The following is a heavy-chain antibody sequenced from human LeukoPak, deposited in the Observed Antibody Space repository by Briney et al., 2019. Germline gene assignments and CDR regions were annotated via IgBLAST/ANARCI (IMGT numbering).Heavy chain of an antibody. CDR2: VNESGGT. CDR3: ARGQGATLPQVGKNWFDP. J-gene: IGHJ5*02. D-gene: IGHD1-26*01. CDR1: IDSFSNYH. V-gene: IGHV4-34*01. Sequence: PSETLSLTCSVDIDSFSNYHWNWIRQTPATGMEWIGEVNESGGTNISPSLRSRVILSVDTSKNQFSLKLISVTVADTAIYYCARGQGATLPQVGKNWFDPWGQGTRVTVSS.